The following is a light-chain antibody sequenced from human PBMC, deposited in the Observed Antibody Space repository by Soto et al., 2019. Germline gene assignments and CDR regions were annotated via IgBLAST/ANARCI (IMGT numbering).Light chain of an antibody. CDR2: DVS. Sequence: QSALTQPASVSGSPGQSITISCTGTSSDVGGYNYVSWYQQHPGKAPKLMIYDVSNRPSGVSNRFSGSKSGNTASLTISGLQAEDEADYSCSSYTSSSTLNYGFGTGTKLTVL. CDR1: SSDVGGYNY. J-gene: IGLJ1*01. CDR3: SSYTSSSTLNYG. V-gene: IGLV2-14*01.